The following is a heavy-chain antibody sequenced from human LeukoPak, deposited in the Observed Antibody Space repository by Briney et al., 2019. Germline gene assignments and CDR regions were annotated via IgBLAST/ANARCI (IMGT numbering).Heavy chain of an antibody. J-gene: IGHJ4*02. Sequence: GGSLRLSCAASGFTFSSYGMHWVRQAPGKGLEWVAVISYDGSNKYYADSVKGRFTISRDNSKNTLYLQMNSLRAEDTAVYYCAKDYYDSSGYYPDFWGQGTLVTVSS. D-gene: IGHD3-22*01. CDR1: GFTFSSYG. CDR3: AKDYYDSSGYYPDF. V-gene: IGHV3-30*18. CDR2: ISYDGSNK.